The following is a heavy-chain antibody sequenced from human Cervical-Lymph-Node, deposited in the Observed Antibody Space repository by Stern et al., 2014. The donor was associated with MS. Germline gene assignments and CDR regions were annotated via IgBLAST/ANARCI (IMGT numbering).Heavy chain of an antibody. CDR3: AREGEYCSGSRCYPFLDY. J-gene: IGHJ4*02. V-gene: IGHV4-59*01. CDR1: GGSLRSYY. Sequence: QVQLQESGPGLVKPSETLSLTCTVSGGSLRSYYWNWIRQAPGKGLEWLGVTYHTGSINYNPSLSIRVAMSVDTSKNQFSLTVSSVTAADTAVYYCAREGEYCSGSRCYPFLDYWGQGTLVTVSS. CDR2: TYHTGSI. D-gene: IGHD2-15*01.